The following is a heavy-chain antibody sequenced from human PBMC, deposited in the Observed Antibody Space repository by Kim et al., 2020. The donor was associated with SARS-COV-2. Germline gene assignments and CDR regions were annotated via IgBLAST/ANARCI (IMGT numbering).Heavy chain of an antibody. CDR1: GYSFTSYW. J-gene: IGHJ6*02. Sequence: GESLKISCKGSGYSFTSYWIGWVRQMPGKGLEWMGIIYPGDSDTRYSPSFQGQVTISADKSISTAYLQWSSLKASDTAMYYCARLYYGSGPSMMTYYYDMDVWGQGTTVTVSS. CDR2: IYPGDSDT. D-gene: IGHD3-10*01. CDR3: ARLYYGSGPSMMTYYYDMDV. V-gene: IGHV5-51*01.